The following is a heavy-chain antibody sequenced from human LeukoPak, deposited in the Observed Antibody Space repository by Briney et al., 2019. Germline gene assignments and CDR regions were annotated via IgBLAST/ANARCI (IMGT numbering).Heavy chain of an antibody. V-gene: IGHV5-51*01. D-gene: IGHD2-2*02. CDR1: GYSFTSYW. Sequence: GESLKISWKGSGYSFTSYWIGWVRQMPGKGLEGMGIMYPGDSDTRYSPSFQGQVTISADKSISTAYLQWTRLKASDPDMSYCARGVVPAAIDRFDPWGQGTLVTVSS. CDR2: MYPGDSDT. J-gene: IGHJ5*02. CDR3: ARGVVPAAIDRFDP.